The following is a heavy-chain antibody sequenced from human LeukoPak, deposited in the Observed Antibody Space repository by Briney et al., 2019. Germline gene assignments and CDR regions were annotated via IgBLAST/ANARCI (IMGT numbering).Heavy chain of an antibody. CDR2: SNHSGST. D-gene: IGHD2-15*01. CDR1: GGSFSGNY. V-gene: IGHV4-34*01. J-gene: IGHJ4*02. Sequence: PSETLSLTCAVYGGSFSGNYWSWIRQRPRKGKEWIGESNHSGSTNYNPSLKSRDTISVDTSKNQFSLKLSSVTAADTAVYYCARDGGYCSGVSCYSDFWSQGTLVTVSS. CDR3: ARDGGYCSGVSCYSDF.